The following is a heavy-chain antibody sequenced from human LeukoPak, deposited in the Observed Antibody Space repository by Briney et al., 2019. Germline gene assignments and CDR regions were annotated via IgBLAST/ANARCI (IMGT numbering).Heavy chain of an antibody. CDR1: YW. V-gene: IGHV5-51*01. J-gene: IGHJ4*02. D-gene: IGHD5-24*01. CDR2: IYPGDSDT. CDR3: ARRRDGYNYYFDY. Sequence: YWSWIRQPPGKGLEWMGLIYPGDSDTKYSPSLQGQVTISADKSISTAYLQWSSLKASDTAMYYCARRRDGYNYYFDYWGQGTLVTVSS.